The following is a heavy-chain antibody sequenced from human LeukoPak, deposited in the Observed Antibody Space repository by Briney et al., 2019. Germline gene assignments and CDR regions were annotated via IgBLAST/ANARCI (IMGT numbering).Heavy chain of an antibody. CDR1: GFTFSSYE. CDR3: ARDPFYGSGGFDY. D-gene: IGHD2/OR15-2a*01. Sequence: GGSLRLSCAASGFTFSSYEMNWVRQAPGKGLEWVSYISSSGSTICYADSVKGRFTISRDNAKNSLYLQMNSLRAEDTAVYYCARDPFYGSGGFDYWGQGTLVTVSS. CDR2: ISSSGSTI. V-gene: IGHV3-48*03. J-gene: IGHJ4*02.